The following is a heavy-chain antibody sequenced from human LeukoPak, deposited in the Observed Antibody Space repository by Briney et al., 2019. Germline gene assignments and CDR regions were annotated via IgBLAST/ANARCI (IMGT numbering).Heavy chain of an antibody. CDR2: ISGSGGNT. Sequence: GGSLRVSCAASGFTFSSYAMTWVRQAPGKGLEWVSSISGSGGNTYYADSVKGRFTVSRDNSKNTLYLQMSSLRAEDTAVYYCAKMKGITMVRGTFDYWGQGTLVTVSS. CDR3: AKMKGITMVRGTFDY. V-gene: IGHV3-23*01. D-gene: IGHD3-10*01. J-gene: IGHJ4*02. CDR1: GFTFSSYA.